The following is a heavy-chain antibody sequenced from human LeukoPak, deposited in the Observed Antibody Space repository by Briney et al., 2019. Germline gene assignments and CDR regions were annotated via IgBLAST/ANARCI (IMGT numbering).Heavy chain of an antibody. CDR2: IYSGGST. V-gene: IGHV3-53*01. CDR1: GFTVSSDH. J-gene: IGHJ6*02. CDR3: ARAEGDYLNYYGMDV. D-gene: IGHD4-17*01. Sequence: GGSLRLSCAASGFTVSSDHMTWVRQAPGKGLEWVSVIYSGGSTFYADSVKGRFTISRDNSKNTLYLQMNSLRAEDTAVYYCARAEGDYLNYYGMDVWGQGTTVTVSS.